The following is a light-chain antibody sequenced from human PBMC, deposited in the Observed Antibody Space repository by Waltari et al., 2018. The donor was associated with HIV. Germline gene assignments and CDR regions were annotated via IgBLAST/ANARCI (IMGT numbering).Light chain of an antibody. CDR2: YDN. J-gene: IGLJ2*01. CDR1: NIERKS. V-gene: IGLV3-21*04. Sequence: VLTQPPSVSVAPGKTATITCGGKNIERKSVHWYQQKPGQAPVLVIYYDNDRPSGIPERFSCSNSGDTATLTIRRVGDGDEADYYCQVWDSTSDHVLFGGGTKLTVL. CDR3: QVWDSTSDHVL.